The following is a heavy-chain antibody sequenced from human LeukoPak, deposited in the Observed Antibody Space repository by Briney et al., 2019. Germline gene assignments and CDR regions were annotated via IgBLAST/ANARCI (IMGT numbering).Heavy chain of an antibody. Sequence: SSETLSLTCAVYGGSFSGYYWSWIRQPPGKGLEWIGEINHSGSTNYNPSLKSRVTISVDTSKNQFSLKLSSVTAADTAVYYCARVGVGGVDYWGQGTLVTVSS. J-gene: IGHJ4*02. D-gene: IGHD2-8*02. CDR3: ARVGVGGVDY. V-gene: IGHV4-34*01. CDR1: GGSFSGYY. CDR2: INHSGST.